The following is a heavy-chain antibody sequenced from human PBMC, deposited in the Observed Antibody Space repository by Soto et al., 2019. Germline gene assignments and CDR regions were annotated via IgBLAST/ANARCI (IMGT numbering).Heavy chain of an antibody. D-gene: IGHD2-15*01. V-gene: IGHV1-69*13. CDR1: GGTFSSYA. CDR3: ARGGDIVVVVAATPASEYYYYGMDV. Sequence: ASVKVSCKASGGTFSSYAISWVRQAPGQGLEWMGGIIPIFGTANYAQKFQGRVTITADESTSTAYMELSSLRSEDTAVYYCARGGDIVVVVAATPASEYYYYGMDVWGQGTPVTVS. J-gene: IGHJ6*02. CDR2: IIPIFGTA.